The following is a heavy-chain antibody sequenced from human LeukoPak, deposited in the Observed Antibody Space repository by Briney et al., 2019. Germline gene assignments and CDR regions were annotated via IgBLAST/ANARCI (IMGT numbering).Heavy chain of an antibody. CDR3: ARDLGAYSSFIDY. V-gene: IGHV3-66*01. CDR2: IYSGGST. CDR1: GFTFSSYG. J-gene: IGHJ4*02. D-gene: IGHD4-4*01. Sequence: GGSLRLSCAASGFTFSSYGMHWARQTPGKGLEWVSVIYSGGSTYYADSVKGRFIISRDNSKNTLYLQMYSLRVEDTAVYYCARDLGAYSSFIDYWGQGTLVTVSS.